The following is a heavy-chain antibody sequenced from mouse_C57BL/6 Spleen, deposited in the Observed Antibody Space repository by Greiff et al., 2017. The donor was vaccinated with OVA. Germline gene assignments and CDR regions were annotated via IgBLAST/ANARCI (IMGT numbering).Heavy chain of an antibody. V-gene: IGHV5-17*01. Sequence: EVKLVESGGGLVKPGGSLKLSCAASGFTFSDYGMYWVRQAPEKGLEWVAYISSGSSTIYYADTVKGRFTISRDNAKNTLFLQMTSLRSEDTAMYYCARPYYDYDVGFAYWGQGTLVTVSA. CDR2: ISSGSSTI. CDR3: ARPYYDYDVGFAY. J-gene: IGHJ3*01. CDR1: GFTFSDYG. D-gene: IGHD2-4*01.